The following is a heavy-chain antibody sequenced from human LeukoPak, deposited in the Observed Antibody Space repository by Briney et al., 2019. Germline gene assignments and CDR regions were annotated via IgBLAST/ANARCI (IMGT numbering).Heavy chain of an antibody. CDR1: GFTFSSYW. CDR3: ATRSSAVAGFDY. Sequence: GSLRLSCAASGFTFSSYWMHWVRQAPGKGLVWVSRINSDGSSTSYADSVKGRFTISRDSAKNTLYLQMNSLRAEDTAVYYCATRSSAVAGFDYWGQGTLVTVSS. CDR2: INSDGSST. V-gene: IGHV3-74*01. D-gene: IGHD6-19*01. J-gene: IGHJ4*02.